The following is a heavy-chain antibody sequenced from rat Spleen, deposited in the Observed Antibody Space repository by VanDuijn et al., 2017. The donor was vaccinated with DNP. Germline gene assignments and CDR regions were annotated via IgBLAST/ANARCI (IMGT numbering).Heavy chain of an antibody. CDR3: ARHVLPLRVWDY. Sequence: EVQLVESGGGLVQPGRSLKLSCAASGFTFSDYYMAWVRQAPTKGLEWVAYISYDVGNTYYRVSVKGRFTISRDNAKSTLYLQMNSLRSEDMATYYCARHVLPLRVWDYWGQGVMVTVSS. CDR2: ISYDVGNT. V-gene: IGHV5-22*01. CDR1: GFTFSDYY. J-gene: IGHJ2*01. D-gene: IGHD1-4*01.